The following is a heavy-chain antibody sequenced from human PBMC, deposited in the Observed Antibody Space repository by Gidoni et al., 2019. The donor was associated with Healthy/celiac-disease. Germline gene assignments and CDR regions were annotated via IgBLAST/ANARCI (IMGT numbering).Heavy chain of an antibody. CDR2: IYYSGGT. J-gene: IGHJ4*02. V-gene: IGHV4-39*01. CDR1: GGSISSSSYY. D-gene: IGHD2-2*01. CDR3: ARLASAIVVVPAAHYFDY. Sequence: QLQLQESGPGLVKPSETLSLTCTVSGGSISSSSYYWGWIRQPPGTGLEWIGSIYYSGGTYYNPSLNSRVTISVDTSKNQFSLKLISVTAADTAVYYCARLASAIVVVPAAHYFDYWGQGTLVTVSS.